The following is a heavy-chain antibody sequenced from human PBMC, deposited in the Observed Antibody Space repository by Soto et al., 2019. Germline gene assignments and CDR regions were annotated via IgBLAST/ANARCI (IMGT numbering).Heavy chain of an antibody. J-gene: IGHJ5*02. CDR2: IYFSGST. CDR1: GGSVSRGGYY. CDR3: ARSVFP. V-gene: IGHV4-31*03. Sequence: QVQLQESGPGLVMPSQTLSLTCTVSGGSVSRGGYYWTWIRQHPGKGLEWIGYIYFSGSTYYNPSLKSRVTISVDTSKNQFSLKLSSVTASDTAVYYRARSVFPWGQGTLVTVSS.